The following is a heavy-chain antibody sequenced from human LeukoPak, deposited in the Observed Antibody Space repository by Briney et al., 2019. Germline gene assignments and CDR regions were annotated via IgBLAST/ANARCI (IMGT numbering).Heavy chain of an antibody. CDR3: ARDYGDTAMVDLNWLDP. J-gene: IGHJ5*02. Sequence: SVKVSCKASGGTFSSYTISWVRQAPGQGLEWMGRIIPILGIANYAQKFQGRVTITADKSTSTAYMELSSLRSEDTAVYYCARDYGDTAMVDLNWLDPWGQGTLVSVSS. D-gene: IGHD5-18*01. CDR2: IIPILGIA. V-gene: IGHV1-69*04. CDR1: GGTFSSYT.